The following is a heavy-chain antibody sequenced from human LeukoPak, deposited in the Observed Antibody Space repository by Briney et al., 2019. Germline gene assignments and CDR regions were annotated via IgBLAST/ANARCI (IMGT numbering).Heavy chain of an antibody. V-gene: IGHV4-59*01. CDR1: GGSITSYN. Sequence: PSETLSLTCTVSGGSITSYNWNWIRQPPGKGLEWIGFIYYSGNTNYNPSLKSRVTISVDTSKNQFSLKPSSVAAADTAVYYCAREGDSSAWGDAFDIWGQGTMVTVSS. CDR3: AREGDSSAWGDAFDI. CDR2: IYYSGNT. J-gene: IGHJ3*02. D-gene: IGHD3-22*01.